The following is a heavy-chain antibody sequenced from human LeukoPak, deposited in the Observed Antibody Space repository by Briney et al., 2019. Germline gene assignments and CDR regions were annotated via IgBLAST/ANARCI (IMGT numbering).Heavy chain of an antibody. D-gene: IGHD2-15*01. CDR2: IIPILGIA. CDR1: GRTFSSYT. V-gene: IGHV1-69*04. CDR3: ARECCSGGNCFDY. J-gene: IGHJ4*02. Sequence: SVKVSCKASGRTFSSYTISWVRQAPGQGLECVGRIIPILGIANYAQKFQGRVTITADKSTSTAYMELSSLRSEDTAVYYCARECCSGGNCFDYWGQGTLVTVSS.